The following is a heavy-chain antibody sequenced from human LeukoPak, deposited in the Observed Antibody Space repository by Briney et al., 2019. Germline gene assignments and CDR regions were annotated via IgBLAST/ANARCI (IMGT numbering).Heavy chain of an antibody. J-gene: IGHJ4*02. V-gene: IGHV3-7*04. CDR2: IKQDGSKK. CDR3: TRVGYIDEEIDY. CDR1: GFPFSSYW. Sequence: GGSLRLSCVASGFPFSSYWMTWVRQTPGKGLEWVANIKQDGSKKSYVDSVKGRFTISRDNAKNSLYLQMKSLSAEDTAIYYCTRVGYIDEEIDYWGQGNLVTVSS. D-gene: IGHD5-24*01.